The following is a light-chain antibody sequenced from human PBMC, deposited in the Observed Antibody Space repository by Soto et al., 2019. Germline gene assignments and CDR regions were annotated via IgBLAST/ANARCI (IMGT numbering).Light chain of an antibody. V-gene: IGKV3-20*01. CDR2: AAS. J-gene: IGKJ1*01. CDR1: QSVTSNY. CDR3: HQYGSSITWT. Sequence: EVVLTQSPGTVSLSPGERPTLSCRASQSVTSNYLAWYQQKPGQAPRLLIYAASSRATGIPDRFSGSGSGTDFALSISRLEPEDFAVYYCHQYGSSITWTFGQGTKVEIK.